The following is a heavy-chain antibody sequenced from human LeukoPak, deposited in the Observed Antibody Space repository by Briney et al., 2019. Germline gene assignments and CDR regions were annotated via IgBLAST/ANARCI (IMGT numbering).Heavy chain of an antibody. V-gene: IGHV4-59*08. D-gene: IGHD1-14*01. CDR2: IHYSGTT. CDR1: GGSISGYY. J-gene: IGHJ4*02. CDR3: ARHRLTTTHGFDY. Sequence: SETLSLTCTVSGGSISGYYWSWIRQPPGKGLEWIAYIHYSGTTNYNPSLKSRVTISVDTSKNEFSLKLSSVTAADTAVYYCARHRLTTTHGFDYWGQGTLVTVSS.